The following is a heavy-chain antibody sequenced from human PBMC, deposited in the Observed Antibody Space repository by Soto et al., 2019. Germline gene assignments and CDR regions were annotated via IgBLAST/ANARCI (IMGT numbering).Heavy chain of an antibody. CDR1: GFTFSSYS. D-gene: IGHD7-27*01. CDR3: ASSSGAYDAFDI. Sequence: EVQLVESGGGLVKPGGSLRLSCAASGFTFSSYSMNWVRQAPGKGLEWVSSISSSSSYIYYADSVKGRFTISRDNAKHSLYLQMNSLRAEDTAVYYCASSSGAYDAFDIWGQGTMVTVSS. V-gene: IGHV3-21*01. J-gene: IGHJ3*02. CDR2: ISSSSSYI.